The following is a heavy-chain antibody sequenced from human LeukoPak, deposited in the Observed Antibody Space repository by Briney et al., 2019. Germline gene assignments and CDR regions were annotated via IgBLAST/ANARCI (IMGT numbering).Heavy chain of an antibody. CDR1: GFTFSSYW. CDR2: IKSKTDGGTT. Sequence: PGGSLRLSCAASGFTFSSYWMTWVRQAPGKGLEWVGRIKSKTDGGTTDYAAPVKGRFTISRDDSKNTLYLQMNSLKTEDTAVYYCTTDTAMVPIDYWGQGTLVTVSS. V-gene: IGHV3-15*01. D-gene: IGHD5-18*01. J-gene: IGHJ4*02. CDR3: TTDTAMVPIDY.